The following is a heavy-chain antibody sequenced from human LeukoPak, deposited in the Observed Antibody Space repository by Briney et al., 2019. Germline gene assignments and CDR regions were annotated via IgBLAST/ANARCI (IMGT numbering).Heavy chain of an antibody. J-gene: IGHJ4*02. V-gene: IGHV4-39*01. CDR1: GGSISSSSYY. CDR3: ARVTGYMIEDYFDY. D-gene: IGHD3-22*01. Sequence: SETLSLTCTVSGGSISSSSYYWGWIRQPPGKALEWIGSIYYSGSTYYNPSLKSRVTISVDTSKNQFSLKLSSVTAADTAVYYCARVTGYMIEDYFDYWGQGTLVTVSS. CDR2: IYYSGST.